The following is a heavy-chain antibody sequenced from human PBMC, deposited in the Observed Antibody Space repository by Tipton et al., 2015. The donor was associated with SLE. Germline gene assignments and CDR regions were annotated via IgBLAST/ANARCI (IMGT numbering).Heavy chain of an antibody. Sequence: TLSLTCTVSGGSISSSSYCWGWIRQPPGKGLEWIGSIYYSGSTYYNPSLKSRVTISVDTSKNQFSLKLSSVTAADTAVYYCARDLGYDAFDIWGQGTMVTVSS. D-gene: IGHD3-16*01. CDR2: IYYSGST. CDR3: ARDLGYDAFDI. V-gene: IGHV4-39*07. CDR1: GGSISSSSYC. J-gene: IGHJ3*02.